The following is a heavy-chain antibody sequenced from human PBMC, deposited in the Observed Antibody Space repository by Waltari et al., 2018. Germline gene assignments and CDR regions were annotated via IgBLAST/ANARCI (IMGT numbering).Heavy chain of an antibody. Sequence: QLQLQESGPRLVRPSETLSLICRVPGVPITSNRNYWAWIRQSPGQGLEWIGTVSYSGTTYISPSLKSRVSVSRDTSKNQVSLILGSVTAADMAVYYCATYIGASVGTAAFDVWGQGTMVTVSS. D-gene: IGHD5-12*01. CDR2: VSYSGTT. V-gene: IGHV4-39*01. J-gene: IGHJ3*01. CDR3: ATYIGASVGTAAFDV. CDR1: GVPITSNRNY.